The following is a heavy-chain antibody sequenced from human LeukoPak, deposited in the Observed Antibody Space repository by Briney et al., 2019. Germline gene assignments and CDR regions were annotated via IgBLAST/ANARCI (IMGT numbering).Heavy chain of an antibody. Sequence: TGGSLRLSCAASGFPFSNYEMNCMRRPSGKGLEWASYISPSGSTIHYADSVKGRFTISRDNARDSLYLQMNSLRAQDTAVYYCARGWGEGGQGTLVTVCS. V-gene: IGHV3-48*03. CDR1: GFPFSNYE. D-gene: IGHD3-10*01. CDR2: ISPSGSTI. CDR3: ARGWGE. J-gene: IGHJ4*02.